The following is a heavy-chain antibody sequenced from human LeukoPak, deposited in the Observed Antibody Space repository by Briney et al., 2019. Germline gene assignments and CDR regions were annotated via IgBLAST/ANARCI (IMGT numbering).Heavy chain of an antibody. V-gene: IGHV1-69*06. D-gene: IGHD3-10*01. CDR2: IIPMFGTA. CDR3: ARHTLYGSGSYYVYYFDY. J-gene: IGHJ4*02. CDR1: GGTFSSYE. Sequence: SVKVSCKASGGTFSSYEISWVRQAPGQGLEWMGGIIPMFGTAKYAQKFQGRVTITADKSTSTAYMELRSLRSDDTAVYYCARHTLYGSGSYYVYYFDYWGQGTLVTVSS.